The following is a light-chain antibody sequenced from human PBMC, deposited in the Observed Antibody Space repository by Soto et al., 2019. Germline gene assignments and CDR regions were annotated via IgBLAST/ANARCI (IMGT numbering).Light chain of an antibody. CDR1: QSVSSSY. Sequence: EIVLTQSPGTLSLSPGERATLSCRASQSVSSSYLAWYQQKPGQAPRLLIYGASSRATGIPDRFSGSGSGTDFTLTISSLQPEASAVYYCPQYASSYTFGQGTNLEIK. V-gene: IGKV3-20*01. CDR2: GAS. CDR3: PQYASSYT. J-gene: IGKJ2*01.